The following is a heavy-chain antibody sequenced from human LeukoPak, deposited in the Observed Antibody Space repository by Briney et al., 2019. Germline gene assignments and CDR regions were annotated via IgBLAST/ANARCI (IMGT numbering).Heavy chain of an antibody. J-gene: IGHJ5*02. CDR2: IYSGGRT. CDR3: ARLVTGTTVINSGWFDP. V-gene: IGHV3-66*04. D-gene: IGHD4-23*01. Sequence: PGGSLRLSCAASGFTVVSNYMTWVRQTPGTGLGWVSVIYSGGRTYYADSVKGRFTISRDSSKNTVYLQMNTLRAEDTAVYYCARLVTGTTVINSGWFDPWGQGTLVTVSS. CDR1: GFTVVSNY.